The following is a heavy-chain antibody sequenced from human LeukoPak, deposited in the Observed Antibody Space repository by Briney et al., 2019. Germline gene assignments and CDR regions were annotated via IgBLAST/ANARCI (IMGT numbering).Heavy chain of an antibody. CDR1: GFIVNNNY. D-gene: IGHD3-22*01. V-gene: IGHV3-15*01. CDR3: TTEDYYDSSGYSYFDY. Sequence: GGSLRLSCAASGFIVNNNYMSWVRQAPGKGLEWVGRIKSKTDGGTTDYAAPVKGRFTISRDDSKNTLYLQMNSLKTEDTAVYYCTTEDYYDSSGYSYFDYWGQGTLVTASS. J-gene: IGHJ4*02. CDR2: IKSKTDGGTT.